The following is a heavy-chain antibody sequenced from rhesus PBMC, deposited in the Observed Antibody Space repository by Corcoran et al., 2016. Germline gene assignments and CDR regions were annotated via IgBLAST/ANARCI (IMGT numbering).Heavy chain of an antibody. CDR2: IGGSSGTT. CDR3: ARNEYYYDSGYIY. V-gene: IGHV4-165*02. Sequence: QVQLQESGPGLVKPSETLSLTCAVSGGSISHYYWNWIRQPPGKGLGWIGYIGGSSGTTYYNPSLTSRVTISPDTSKNEFSLKLSSVTAADTAVYYCARNEYYYDSGYIYWGQGVLVTVSS. D-gene: IGHD3-28*01. CDR1: GGSISHYY. J-gene: IGHJ4*01.